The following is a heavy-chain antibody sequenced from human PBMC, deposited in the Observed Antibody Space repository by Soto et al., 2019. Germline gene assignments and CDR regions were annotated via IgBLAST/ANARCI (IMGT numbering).Heavy chain of an antibody. V-gene: IGHV5-51*01. Sequence: GESLKISCKGSGYSFTSYWIGWVRQMPGKGLEWMGIIYPGDSDTRYSPSFQGQVTISADKSISTAYLQWSSLKASDTAMYYCARGWEDIVVVVAATAPYYFDYWGQGTLVTVSS. CDR1: GYSFTSYW. CDR2: IYPGDSDT. CDR3: ARGWEDIVVVVAATAPYYFDY. D-gene: IGHD2-15*01. J-gene: IGHJ4*02.